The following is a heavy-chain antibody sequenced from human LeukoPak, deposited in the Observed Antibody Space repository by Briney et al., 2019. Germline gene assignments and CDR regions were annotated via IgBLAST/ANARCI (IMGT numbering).Heavy chain of an antibody. V-gene: IGHV4-4*07. Sequence: SETLSLTCTVSGGSISSYFWSWIRQPAGKGLEWIGRIYTSGSTNYNPSLKSRVTISVDTSKNQFSLKLSSVTAADTAVYYCARVFIGNYYDSSDAFDIWGQGTMVTVSS. D-gene: IGHD3-22*01. CDR3: ARVFIGNYYDSSDAFDI. J-gene: IGHJ3*02. CDR2: IYTSGST. CDR1: GGSISSYF.